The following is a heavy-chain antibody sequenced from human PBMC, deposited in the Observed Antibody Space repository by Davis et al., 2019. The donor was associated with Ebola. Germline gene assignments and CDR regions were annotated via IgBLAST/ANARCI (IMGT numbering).Heavy chain of an antibody. CDR2: IYYSGST. D-gene: IGHD3-3*01. V-gene: IGHV4-39*07. CDR3: ARGVLRFSEYGMDV. Sequence: SETLSLTCTVSGASISSSNYYWGWIRQPPGKGLEWIGSIYYSGSTYYNPSLKSRVTISVDTSKNQFSLKLSSVTAADTAVYYCARGVLRFSEYGMDVWGQGTTVTVSS. J-gene: IGHJ6*02. CDR1: GASISSSNYY.